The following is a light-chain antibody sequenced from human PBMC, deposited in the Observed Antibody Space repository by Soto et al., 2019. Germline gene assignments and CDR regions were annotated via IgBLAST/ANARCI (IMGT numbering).Light chain of an antibody. V-gene: IGKV1-5*03. CDR2: KAS. J-gene: IGKJ2*03. CDR1: QSIGNW. CDR3: QHYKNYSG. Sequence: DIQMTQSPSTLSASVGDRVTFTCRASQSIGNWLAWYQQKPGKAPKLLIYKASNLESGVPSRFSGSGSGTEFTLTISNLHPDDFATYYCQHYKNYSGFGQGTKLEIK.